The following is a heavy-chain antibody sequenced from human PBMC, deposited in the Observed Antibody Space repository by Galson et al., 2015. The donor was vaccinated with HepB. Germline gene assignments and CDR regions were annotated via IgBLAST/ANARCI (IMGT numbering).Heavy chain of an antibody. V-gene: IGHV3-30-3*01. Sequence: SLRLSCAASGFTFRNYALHWVRQAPGKGLEWVAVISYDGTDKFYADSVMGRFTISRDNSESTLYLQMNSLRAEDTALYYCAGGRSSWSHHYFYYGVDVWGQGTTVTVSS. D-gene: IGHD6-13*01. CDR3: AGGRSSWSHHYFYYGVDV. J-gene: IGHJ6*02. CDR1: GFTFRNYA. CDR2: ISYDGTDK.